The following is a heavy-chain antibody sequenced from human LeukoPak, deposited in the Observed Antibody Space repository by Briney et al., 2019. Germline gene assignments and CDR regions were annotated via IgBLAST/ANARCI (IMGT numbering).Heavy chain of an antibody. D-gene: IGHD3-22*01. J-gene: IGHJ4*02. V-gene: IGHV4-4*07. CDR1: GGSMSSYY. CDR3: ARGEYYYDSSGGYFDY. CDR2: IYTSGST. Sequence: SETLSLTCSVSGGSMSSYYWSWIRQSPGKGLEWIGRIYTSGSTNYNPSLKSRVTMSVDTSKNQFSLKLSSVTAADTAVYYCARGEYYYDSSGGYFDYWGQGTLVTVSS.